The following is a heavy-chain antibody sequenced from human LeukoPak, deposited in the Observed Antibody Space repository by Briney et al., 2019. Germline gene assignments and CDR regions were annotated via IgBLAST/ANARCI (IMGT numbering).Heavy chain of an antibody. J-gene: IGHJ4*02. CDR3: ARGPFYDSSGYYHY. CDR1: GGSFSGYY. Sequence: SETPSLTCAVYGGSFSGYYWSWIRQPPGKGLEWIGEINHSGSTNYNPSLKSRVTISVDTSKHQFSLKLSSVTAADTAVYYCARGPFYDSSGYYHYWGQGTLVTVSS. V-gene: IGHV4-34*01. CDR2: INHSGST. D-gene: IGHD3-22*01.